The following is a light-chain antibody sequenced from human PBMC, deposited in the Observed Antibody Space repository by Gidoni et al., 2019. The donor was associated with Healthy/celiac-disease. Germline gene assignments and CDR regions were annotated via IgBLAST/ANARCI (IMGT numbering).Light chain of an antibody. CDR1: ALPKQY. CDR2: KDS. CDR3: QSADSSVTYLV. Sequence: SYELKPPPSVSVSPGQTARITCSGDALPKQYAYWYQQKPGQAPVLVIYKDSERPSGIPERFSGSSSGTTVTLTISGVQAEDEADYYCQSADSSVTYLVFGGGTKLTVL. V-gene: IGLV3-25*02. J-gene: IGLJ2*01.